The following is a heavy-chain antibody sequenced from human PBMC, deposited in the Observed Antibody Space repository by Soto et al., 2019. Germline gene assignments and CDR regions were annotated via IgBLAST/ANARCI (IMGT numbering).Heavy chain of an antibody. D-gene: IGHD1-26*01. CDR2: IYYSGTT. J-gene: IGHJ4*02. V-gene: IGHV4-39*01. CDR3: ARQARGATYSDFAY. Sequence: SETLSLTCTVSGGSISSSAYYWGWIRQPPGKGLEWIGSIYYSGTTFYVPSLKSRLFMSVDTSKNQFSLRLRSVTATDTAVYYCARQARGATYSDFAYWGQGTLVTVSS. CDR1: GGSISSSAYY.